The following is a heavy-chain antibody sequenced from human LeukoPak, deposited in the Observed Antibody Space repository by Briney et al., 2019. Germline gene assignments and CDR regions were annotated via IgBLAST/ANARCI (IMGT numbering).Heavy chain of an antibody. J-gene: IGHJ4*02. Sequence: GESLKISCKGSGYSFTTYWIGWVRQMPGKGLEWMGIIYPGDSETGYSPSFQGQVTISADKSISTAYLQWSSLKASDTAIYYCARRRDLYSGSYYPFDYWGQGTLVTVSS. D-gene: IGHD1-26*01. CDR3: ARRRDLYSGSYYPFDY. CDR2: IYPGDSET. CDR1: GYSFTTYW. V-gene: IGHV5-51*01.